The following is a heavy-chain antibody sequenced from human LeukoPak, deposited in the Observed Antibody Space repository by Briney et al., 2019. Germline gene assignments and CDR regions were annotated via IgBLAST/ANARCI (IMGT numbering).Heavy chain of an antibody. CDR2: ISAYNGNT. CDR3: ARSTGYYVYWFDP. Sequence: ASVKVSCKASGYTFSSYGISWVRQAPGQGLQWMGWISAYNGNTNYAQKFQGRVTITADESTSTAYMELSSLGSEDTAVYYCARSTGYYVYWFDPWGQGTLVTVSS. CDR1: GYTFSSYG. V-gene: IGHV1-18*01. J-gene: IGHJ5*02. D-gene: IGHD1-26*01.